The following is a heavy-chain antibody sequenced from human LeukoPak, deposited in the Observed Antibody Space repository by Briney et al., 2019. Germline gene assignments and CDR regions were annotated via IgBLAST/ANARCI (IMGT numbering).Heavy chain of an antibody. D-gene: IGHD3-22*01. CDR3: AREGSSGYYYDDAFDI. J-gene: IGHJ3*02. Sequence: SETLSLTCTVSGGSISSGSYYWSWIRQPAGKGLGWFGRIYTSGSTTYNPSLTTRVTISVDPSKNQFPLKLSSVTAADTAVYYCAREGSSGYYYDDAFDIWGQGTMVTVSS. V-gene: IGHV4-61*02. CDR1: GGSISSGSYY. CDR2: IYTSGST.